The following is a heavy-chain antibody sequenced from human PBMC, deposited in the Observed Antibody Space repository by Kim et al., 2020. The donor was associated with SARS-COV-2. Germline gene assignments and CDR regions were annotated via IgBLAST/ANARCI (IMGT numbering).Heavy chain of an antibody. Sequence: SETLSLTCTVSGGSISSYYWSWIRQPPGKGLEWIGYIYYSGSTNYNPSLKSRVTISVDTSKNQFSLKLSSVTAADTAVYYCARDQGRYYYYGMDVWGQGTTVTVSS. CDR2: IYYSGST. V-gene: IGHV4-59*13. CDR1: GGSISSYY. CDR3: ARDQGRYYYYGMDV. J-gene: IGHJ6*02.